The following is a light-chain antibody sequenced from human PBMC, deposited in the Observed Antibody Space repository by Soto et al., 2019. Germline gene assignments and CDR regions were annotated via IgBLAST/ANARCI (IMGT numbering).Light chain of an antibody. J-gene: IGKJ5*01. CDR2: GAS. CDR3: KQYDSSPPT. V-gene: IGKV3-20*01. Sequence: EIVLTQSPGTLSLSPGERATLSCRASQSVSSSYLAWYQQKPGQAPRLLIYGASSRATGIPDRFSGSGSGTDFTLTISRLEPEDFAVYYCKQYDSSPPTFGQGTRLEIK. CDR1: QSVSSSY.